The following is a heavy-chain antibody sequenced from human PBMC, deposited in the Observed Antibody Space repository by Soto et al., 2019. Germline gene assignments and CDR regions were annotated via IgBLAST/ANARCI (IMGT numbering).Heavy chain of an antibody. V-gene: IGHV1-18*01. CDR3: ARDIQKGVAGDEIDFDY. CDR1: GYTFTSYG. D-gene: IGHD6-19*01. Sequence: ASVKVSCKASGYTFTSYGISWVRQAPGQGLEWMGWISAYNGNTNYAQKLQGRVTMTTDTSTSTAYMELRSLRSDDTAVYYCARDIQKGVAGDEIDFDYWGQGTLVTVSS. CDR2: ISAYNGNT. J-gene: IGHJ4*02.